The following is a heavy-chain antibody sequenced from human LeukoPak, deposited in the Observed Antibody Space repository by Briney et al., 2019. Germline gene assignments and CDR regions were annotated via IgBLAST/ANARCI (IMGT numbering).Heavy chain of an antibody. Sequence: PGRSLRLSCAASGFTFDDYAMHWVRQAPGKGLEWVSGISWNSGSIGYADSVKGRFTIPRDNAKNSLYLQMNSLRAEDTALYYCAKDPGPWGQGTLVTVSS. J-gene: IGHJ5*02. CDR2: ISWNSGSI. V-gene: IGHV3-9*01. CDR1: GFTFDDYA. CDR3: AKDPGP.